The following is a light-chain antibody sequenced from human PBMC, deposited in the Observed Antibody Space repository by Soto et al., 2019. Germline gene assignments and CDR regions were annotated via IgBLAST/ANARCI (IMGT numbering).Light chain of an antibody. CDR3: SSHAGINNVV. Sequence: QSALTQPRSVSGSPGQSVTISCTGTSSDVGGYDYVSWYQQHPGKAPKLMIYDVSKRPSGVPDRFSGSKSGNTASLTISGLQAEDEAHYYCSSHAGINNVVFGGGTKLTVL. J-gene: IGLJ3*02. V-gene: IGLV2-11*01. CDR2: DVS. CDR1: SSDVGGYDY.